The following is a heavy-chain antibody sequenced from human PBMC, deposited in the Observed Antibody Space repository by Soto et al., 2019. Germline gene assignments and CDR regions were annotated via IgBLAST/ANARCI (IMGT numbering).Heavy chain of an antibody. Sequence: QVQLQESGPGLVKPSETLSLTCTVSGASLNSDYWSWIRRSPGKGLEWIGYIYHMGGTDYNPSLKSRVTISIDKSKNQFSLNLRSVTAADTAVYFCARFTYKSGFNWFDPWGQGTQVTVSS. J-gene: IGHJ5*02. V-gene: IGHV4-59*03. CDR3: ARFTYKSGFNWFDP. CDR1: GASLNSDY. CDR2: IYHMGGT. D-gene: IGHD5-12*01.